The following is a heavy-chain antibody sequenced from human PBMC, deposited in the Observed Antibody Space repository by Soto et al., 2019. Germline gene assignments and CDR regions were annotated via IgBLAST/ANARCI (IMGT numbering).Heavy chain of an antibody. CDR2: IIPILGIA. V-gene: IGHV1-69*02. CDR3: ALSYYDILTGNPNWFDP. Sequence: GASVKVSCKASGYTFTSYYMHWVRQAPGQGLEWMGRIIPILGIANYAQKFQGRVTITADKSTSTAYMELSSLRSEDTAVYYCALSYYDILTGNPNWFDPWGQGTLVTVSS. D-gene: IGHD3-9*01. CDR1: GYTFTSYY. J-gene: IGHJ5*02.